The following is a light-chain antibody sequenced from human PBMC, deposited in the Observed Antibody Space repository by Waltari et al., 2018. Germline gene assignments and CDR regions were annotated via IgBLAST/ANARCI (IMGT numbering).Light chain of an antibody. Sequence: QSMLTQPPSVSGAPGQRVTVRCTGSSTNIGSPYNVPWYQQLPGTAPKLLIYDDSHRPSGVPDRFSGSKSGTSASLAITELRAEDEAEYYCQSYDSDLIGVVFGGGTKVTVL. V-gene: IGLV1-40*01. J-gene: IGLJ3*02. CDR3: QSYDSDLIGVV. CDR2: DDS. CDR1: STNIGSPYN.